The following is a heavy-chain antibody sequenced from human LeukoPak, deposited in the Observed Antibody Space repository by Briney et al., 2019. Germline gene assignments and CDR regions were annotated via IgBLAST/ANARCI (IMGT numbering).Heavy chain of an antibody. CDR2: IYYSGGT. J-gene: IGHJ4*02. V-gene: IGHV4-59*01. Sequence: SETLSLTCTVSGGSISSYYWSWIRQPPGKGLEWIGYIYYSGGTNYNPSLKSRVTISVDTSKNQFSLKLSSVTAADTAVYYCARDAGYYYFDYWGQGTLVTVSS. CDR3: ARDAGYYYFDY. D-gene: IGHD5-18*01. CDR1: GGSISSYY.